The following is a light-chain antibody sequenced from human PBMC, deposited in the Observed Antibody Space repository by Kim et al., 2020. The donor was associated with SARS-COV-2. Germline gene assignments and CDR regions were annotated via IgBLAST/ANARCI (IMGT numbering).Light chain of an antibody. CDR2: YDS. J-gene: IGLJ2*01. Sequence: VDPGKAARITCGGNNIGSKSVHWYQQKPGQAPVLVIYYDSDRPSGIPERFSGSNSGNTATLTISRVEAGDEADYYCQVWDSSSERVFGGGTQLTVL. CDR1: NIGSKS. V-gene: IGLV3-21*04. CDR3: QVWDSSSERV.